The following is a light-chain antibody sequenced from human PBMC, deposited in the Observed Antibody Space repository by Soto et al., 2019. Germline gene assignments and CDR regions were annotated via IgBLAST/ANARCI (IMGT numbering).Light chain of an antibody. CDR2: DVS. CDR1: SSDVGGYNY. V-gene: IGLV2-14*01. CDR3: SSYTSSSTLLYV. Sequence: QSVLTQPASVSGSPGQSITISCTGTSSDVGGYNYVSWYQQHPGKAPKLMIYDVSNRPSGVSNRFSGSKSGNTASLTISGLQAEDEXDYYCSSYTSSSTLLYVFGTGTKL. J-gene: IGLJ1*01.